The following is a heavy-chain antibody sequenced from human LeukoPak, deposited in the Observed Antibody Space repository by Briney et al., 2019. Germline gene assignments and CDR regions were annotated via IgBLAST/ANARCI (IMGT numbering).Heavy chain of an antibody. CDR3: TTIEIGYDRTAFDI. D-gene: IGHD5-24*01. CDR2: IRSETDGATP. V-gene: IGHV3-15*01. CDR1: GLTLTDAW. J-gene: IGHJ3*02. Sequence: KPGRSLRLSCEASGLTLTDAWMNWVRQAPGKGLEWVGRIRSETDGATPDYAGPVRGRFIISRDDSRNTMYLQMNSLKTEDTAVYYCTTIEIGYDRTAFDIWGQGTMVTVSS.